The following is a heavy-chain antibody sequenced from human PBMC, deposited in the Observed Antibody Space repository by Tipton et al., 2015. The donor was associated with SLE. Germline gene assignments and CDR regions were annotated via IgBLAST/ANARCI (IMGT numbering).Heavy chain of an antibody. CDR3: AGYSGYDRETDY. J-gene: IGHJ4*02. V-gene: IGHV4-4*09. CDR2: IYTSGST. Sequence: TLSLTCTVSGGSISSYYWSWIRQPPGKGLEWIGYIYTSGSTNYNPSLKSRVTISVDTSKNQFSLKLSSVTAADTAVYYCAGYSGYDRETDYWGLGTLVTVSS. CDR1: GGSISSYY. D-gene: IGHD5-12*01.